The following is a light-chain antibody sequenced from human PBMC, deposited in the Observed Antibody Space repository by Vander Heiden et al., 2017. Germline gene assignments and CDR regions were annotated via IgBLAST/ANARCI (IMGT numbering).Light chain of an antibody. CDR3: QQYDRYPLT. J-gene: IGKJ5*01. Sequence: DIQMTQSPSSLSASVGDRVTIPCRASQDISHYLAWFQQKPGKAPKSLIYGATSLQSGVPSKFNGSGSGTEFTLTISSLQPEDFATYYCQQYDRYPLTFGQGTRLEIK. CDR1: QDISHY. V-gene: IGKV1-16*02. CDR2: GAT.